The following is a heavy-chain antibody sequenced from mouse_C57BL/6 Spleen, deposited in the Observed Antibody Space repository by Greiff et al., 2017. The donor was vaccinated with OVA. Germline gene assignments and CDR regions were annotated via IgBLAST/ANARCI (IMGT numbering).Heavy chain of an antibody. V-gene: IGHV1-59*01. CDR3: ARGVGPFDY. CDR1: GYTFTSYW. J-gene: IGHJ2*01. Sequence: VQLQQPGAELVRPGTSVKLSCKASGYTFTSYWMHWVKQRPGQGLEWIGVIDPSDSYTNYNQKFKSKATLTVDKPSSTAYMQLSSLTSEDSAVYYCARGVGPFDYWGQGTTLTVSS. CDR2: IDPSDSYT.